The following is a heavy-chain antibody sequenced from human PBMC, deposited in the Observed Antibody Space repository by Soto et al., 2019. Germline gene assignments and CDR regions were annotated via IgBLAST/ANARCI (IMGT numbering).Heavy chain of an antibody. V-gene: IGHV3-13*01. Sequence: GGSLRLSCAASGFTFSSYDMHWVRQATGEGLEWVSAIGTAGDTYYPGSVKGRFTISRENAKNSLYLQMNSLRAGDAAVYYCARFGGPCGMDVWGQGTTVTVS. CDR3: ARFGGPCGMDV. J-gene: IGHJ6*02. D-gene: IGHD3-16*01. CDR1: GFTFSSYD. CDR2: IGTAGDT.